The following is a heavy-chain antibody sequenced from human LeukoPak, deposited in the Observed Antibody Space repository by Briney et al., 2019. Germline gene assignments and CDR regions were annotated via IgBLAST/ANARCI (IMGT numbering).Heavy chain of an antibody. J-gene: IGHJ6*04. CDR3: ARGGAGYCSGGSCSWYYGMDV. Sequence: SVTVSCTASGGTFSSYAISWVRQAAGQGLEWMGGIIPIFGTANYAQKFQGRVTITADESTSTAYMELSSLRSEDTAVYYCARGGAGYCSGGSCSWYYGMDVWGKGTTVTVSS. V-gene: IGHV1-69*01. CDR2: IIPIFGTA. D-gene: IGHD2-15*01. CDR1: GGTFSSYA.